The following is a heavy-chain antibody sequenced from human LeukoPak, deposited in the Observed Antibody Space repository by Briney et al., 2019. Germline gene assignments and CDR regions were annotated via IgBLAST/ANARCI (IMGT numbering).Heavy chain of an antibody. D-gene: IGHD1-26*01. V-gene: IGHV3-7*01. CDR3: ARVGPDTRGWELTGFDY. Sequence: GGSLRLSCVASGFTFTNYWMTWVRQAPGKGLEWVANMKQDGREKYYVDSVKGRFTISRDNAKNSLYLQMNSLRVEDTAIYYCARVGPDTRGWELTGFDYWGQGTLVTVSS. J-gene: IGHJ4*02. CDR2: MKQDGREK. CDR1: GFTFTNYW.